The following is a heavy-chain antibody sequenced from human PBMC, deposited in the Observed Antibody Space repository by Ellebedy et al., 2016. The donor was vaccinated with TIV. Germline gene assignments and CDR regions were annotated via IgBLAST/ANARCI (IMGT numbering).Heavy chain of an antibody. J-gene: IGHJ3*02. D-gene: IGHD3-22*01. CDR2: IYPGDSDT. CDR1: GYTFINYW. V-gene: IGHV5-51*01. Sequence: GESLKISXKASGYTFINYWIAWVRQMPGKGLEWMGIIYPGDSDTRYSPPFQGQVTISADKSSSTAYLQWSSLKASDTAMYYCARHVGYYYDSSDSIDAFDIWGQGTMVTVSS. CDR3: ARHVGYYYDSSDSIDAFDI.